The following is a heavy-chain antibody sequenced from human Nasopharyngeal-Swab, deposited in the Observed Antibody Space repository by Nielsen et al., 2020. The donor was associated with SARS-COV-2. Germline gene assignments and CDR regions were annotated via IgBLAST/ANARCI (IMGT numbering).Heavy chain of an antibody. CDR3: AREWVGATPYFDY. V-gene: IGHV3-30*04. J-gene: IGHJ4*02. CDR1: GFTFSSYA. CDR2: ISYDGSNK. D-gene: IGHD1-26*01. Sequence: GESLKISCAASGFTFSSYAMHWVRQAPGKGLEWVAVISYDGSNKYYADSVKGRFTLSRDNSKNTLYLQMNSLRAEDTAVYYCAREWVGATPYFDYWGQGTLVTVSS.